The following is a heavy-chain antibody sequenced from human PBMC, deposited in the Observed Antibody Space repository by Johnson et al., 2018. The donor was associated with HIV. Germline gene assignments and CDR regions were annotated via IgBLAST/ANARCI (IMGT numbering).Heavy chain of an antibody. CDR2: IWYDGSNK. V-gene: IGHV3-33*08. Sequence: QVQLVESGGGLVKPGGSLRLSCAASGFTFSDYYMSWIRQAPGKGLEWVAVIWYDGSNKFYADSVKGRYTISRENSKNTLYLQMSSLRAEETAVYYCARQSLRAFDIWGQGTMVTVSS. CDR1: GFTFSDYY. CDR3: ARQSLRAFDI. J-gene: IGHJ3*02.